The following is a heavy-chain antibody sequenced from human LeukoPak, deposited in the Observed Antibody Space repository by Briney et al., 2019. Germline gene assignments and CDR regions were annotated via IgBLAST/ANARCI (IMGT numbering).Heavy chain of an antibody. V-gene: IGHV4-59*08. CDR3: ARRVTGRGTFYFDY. CDR1: DGSISTYY. J-gene: IGHJ4*02. CDR2: IYYTGNT. Sequence: SETLSLTCTVSDGSISTYYWTWIRQPPAKELEWIGYIYYTGNTNYNPALKSRVTISLDTSRNQFSLKLSSVTAADTAVYYCARRVTGRGTFYFDYWGQGSLITVSS. D-gene: IGHD3-16*01.